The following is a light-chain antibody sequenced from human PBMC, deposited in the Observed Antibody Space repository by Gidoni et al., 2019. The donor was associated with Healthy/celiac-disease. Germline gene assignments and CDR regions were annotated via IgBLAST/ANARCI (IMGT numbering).Light chain of an antibody. CDR3: KQYDNLQLT. CDR2: DAS. CDR1: QDISNY. J-gene: IGKJ4*01. Sequence: DIQMTQSPSSLSASVGDRVTITCQASQDISNYLNWYQQKPGKAPKLLIYDASNLETGVPSRFSGSGSGTDFNFTIRSLQSEDIATYYCKQYDNLQLTFGGGTKVEIK. V-gene: IGKV1-33*01.